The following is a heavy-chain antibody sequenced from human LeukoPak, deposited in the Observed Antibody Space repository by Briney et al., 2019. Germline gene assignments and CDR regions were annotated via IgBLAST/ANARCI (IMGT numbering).Heavy chain of an antibody. J-gene: IGHJ6*02. Sequence: GGSLRLSCAASGFTFNNYAMSWSRQTPGKGLEWVSAISGSGDRTYYAESVKGRFSISRDNSKNTLYLQMHSLRAEDTAVYYCGKRELWHGSGEDAWGQGTTVTVSS. D-gene: IGHD3-10*01. V-gene: IGHV3-23*01. CDR2: ISGSGDRT. CDR3: GKRELWHGSGEDA. CDR1: GFTFNNYA.